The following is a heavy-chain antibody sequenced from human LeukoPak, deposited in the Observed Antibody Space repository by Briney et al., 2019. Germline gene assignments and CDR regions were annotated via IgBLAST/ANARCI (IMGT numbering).Heavy chain of an antibody. CDR3: AKAPIYDSTGYYREYDY. Sequence: GGSLRLSCAASGFTFSSYAMSWVRQAPGKGLEWVSTIGGGGESTYYADSVKGRFTISRDNSKNTVYLQMNSLRAEDTAVYYCAKAPIYDSTGYYREYDYWGQGTLVTVSS. D-gene: IGHD3-22*01. J-gene: IGHJ4*02. CDR1: GFTFSSYA. CDR2: IGGGGEST. V-gene: IGHV3-23*01.